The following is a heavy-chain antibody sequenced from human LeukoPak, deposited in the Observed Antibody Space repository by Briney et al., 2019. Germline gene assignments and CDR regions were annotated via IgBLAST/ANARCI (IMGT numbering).Heavy chain of an antibody. D-gene: IGHD6-6*01. V-gene: IGHV5-51*01. CDR1: GYNFDTHW. Sequence: GESLKISCKGSGYNFDTHWIAWVRQMPGKGLEWMGIVYPGDSDTRYSPSFQGQVIISADKSITTAYLQWSSLKASDTAIYYCARQEYSSSAPDYWGQGTLVTVSS. J-gene: IGHJ4*02. CDR3: ARQEYSSSAPDY. CDR2: VYPGDSDT.